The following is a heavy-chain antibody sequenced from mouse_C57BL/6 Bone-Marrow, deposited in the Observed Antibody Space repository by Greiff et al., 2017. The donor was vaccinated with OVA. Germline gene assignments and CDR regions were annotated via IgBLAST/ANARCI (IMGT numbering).Heavy chain of an antibody. CDR2: ISYDGSN. D-gene: IGHD3-2*02. Sequence: DVQLQESGPGLVKPSQSLSLTCSVTGYSITSGYYWNWIRQFPGNKLEWRGYISYDGSNNYNPSLKNRISITRDTSKNQFFLKLNSVTTEDTATYYCAREEDSSGYGYWGQGTTLTVSS. V-gene: IGHV3-6*01. J-gene: IGHJ2*01. CDR1: GYSITSGYY. CDR3: AREEDSSGYGY.